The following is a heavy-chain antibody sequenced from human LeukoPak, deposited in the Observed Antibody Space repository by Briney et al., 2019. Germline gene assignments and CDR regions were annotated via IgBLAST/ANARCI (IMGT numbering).Heavy chain of an antibody. Sequence: GGSLRLSCAASGFTFSSYWMHWVRHAPGKGLVWVSRINSDGSSTSYADSVKGRFTISRDNAKNTLYLQMNSLRAEDTAVYYCARDPSPAYGDYVHYYYYGMDVWGQGTTVTVSS. J-gene: IGHJ6*02. CDR3: ARDPSPAYGDYVHYYYYGMDV. CDR1: GFTFSSYW. V-gene: IGHV3-74*01. D-gene: IGHD4-17*01. CDR2: INSDGSST.